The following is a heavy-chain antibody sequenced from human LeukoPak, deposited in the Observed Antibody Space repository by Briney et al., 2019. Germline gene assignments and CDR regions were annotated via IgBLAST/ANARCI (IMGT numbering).Heavy chain of an antibody. CDR2: ISGDGGST. CDR1: GFTFDDYA. D-gene: IGHD3-16*01. V-gene: IGHV3-43*02. CDR3: AKDILLRGGYDAFDI. J-gene: IGHJ3*02. Sequence: GGCLRLSCAASGFTFDDYAMHWVRRAPGKGLEWVSLISGDGGSTYYADSVKGRFTISRDNSKNSLYLQVNSLRTEDTALYYCAKDILLRGGYDAFDIWGQGTMVTVSS.